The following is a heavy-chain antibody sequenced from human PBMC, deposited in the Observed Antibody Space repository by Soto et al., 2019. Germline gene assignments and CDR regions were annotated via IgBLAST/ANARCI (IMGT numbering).Heavy chain of an antibody. CDR3: ARVQSLSFGDYLDP. V-gene: IGHV4-31*03. CDR1: GGSISSCGNY. J-gene: IGHJ5*02. CDR2: IYYSGST. D-gene: IGHD3-10*01. Sequence: QVQLQESGPGLVKPSQSLSLTCTVSGGSISSCGNYWIWILQHPGKGLEWIGYIYYSGSTYYNPSLKSRVTISVDTSKNQFSLKLSSVTAADTAVYYCARVQSLSFGDYLDPWGQGTLVTVSS.